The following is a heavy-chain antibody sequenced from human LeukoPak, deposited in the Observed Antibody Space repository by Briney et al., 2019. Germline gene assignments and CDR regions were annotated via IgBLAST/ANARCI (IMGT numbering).Heavy chain of an antibody. CDR3: ARARWAGSSSWWGTYYYYMDV. CDR1: GFTFSSYS. CDR2: ISSSSSFI. J-gene: IGHJ6*03. V-gene: IGHV3-21*01. Sequence: PGGSLRLSCAASGFTFSSYSMNWVRQAPGKGLEWVSSISSSSSFIYYADSVKGRFTISRDNAKNSLYLQMNSLRAEDTAVYHCARARWAGSSSWWGTYYYYMDVWDKGTTVTVSS. D-gene: IGHD6-6*01.